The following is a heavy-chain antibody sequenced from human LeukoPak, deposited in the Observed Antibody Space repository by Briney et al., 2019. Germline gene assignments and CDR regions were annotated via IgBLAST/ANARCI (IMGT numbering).Heavy chain of an antibody. CDR3: AKAERDLPYYYYYYMDV. J-gene: IGHJ6*03. V-gene: IGHV3-33*06. CDR1: GFTFSSYG. CDR2: IWYDGSNK. D-gene: IGHD5-24*01. Sequence: GGSLRLSCAASGFTFSSYGMHWVRQAPGKGLEWVAVIWYDGSNKYYADSVKGRFTISRDNSKNTLYLQMNSLRAEDTAVYYCAKAERDLPYYYYYYMDVWGEGTTVTVSS.